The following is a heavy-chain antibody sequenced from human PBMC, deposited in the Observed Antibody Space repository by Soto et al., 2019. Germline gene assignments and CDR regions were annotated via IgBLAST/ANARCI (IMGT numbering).Heavy chain of an antibody. CDR2: IKQDGSEK. CDR3: ARRNYDFWSCYYAIYYYYGRDG. D-gene: IGHD3-3*01. CDR1: GFTFSSYW. V-gene: IGHV3-7*01. Sequence: GGSLRLSCAASGFTFSSYWMSWVRQAPGKGLEWVANIKQDGSEKYYVDSVKGRFTISRDNAKNSLYLQMNSLRAEDTAVYYCARRNYDFWSCYYAIYYYYGRDGGGQGTTVAFS. J-gene: IGHJ6*02.